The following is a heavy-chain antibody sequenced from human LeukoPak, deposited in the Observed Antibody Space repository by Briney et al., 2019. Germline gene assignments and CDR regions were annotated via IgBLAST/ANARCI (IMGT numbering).Heavy chain of an antibody. Sequence: PSETLSLTYTVSGGSISSGDYYWSWIRQPPGKGLEWIGYIYYSGSTYYNPSLKSRVAISVDTSKNQFSLKLSSVTAADTAVYYCARVVRGGYGYGIHDYWGQGTLVTVSS. J-gene: IGHJ4*02. V-gene: IGHV4-30-4*01. CDR2: IYYSGST. D-gene: IGHD5-18*01. CDR1: GGSISSGDYY. CDR3: ARVVRGGYGYGIHDY.